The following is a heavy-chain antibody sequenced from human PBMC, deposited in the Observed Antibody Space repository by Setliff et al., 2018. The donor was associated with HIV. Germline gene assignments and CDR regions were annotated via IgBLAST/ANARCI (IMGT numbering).Heavy chain of an antibody. Sequence: PSETLSLTCNVSGGYVSSKSYYWAWIRQPPGKGLEWIGTMYYSGNTYYSPSLKSRVTITADSSKNQLSLKLSSVTAADTAVYYCARGHSSSAYDAYDIWGQGTMVTVSS. CDR3: ARGHSSSAYDAYDI. V-gene: IGHV4-39*01. D-gene: IGHD6-6*01. CDR2: MYYSGNT. CDR1: GGYVSSKSYY. J-gene: IGHJ3*02.